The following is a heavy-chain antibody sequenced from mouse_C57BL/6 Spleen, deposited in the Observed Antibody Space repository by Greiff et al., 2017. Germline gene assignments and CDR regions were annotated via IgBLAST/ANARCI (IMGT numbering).Heavy chain of an antibody. J-gene: IGHJ2*01. CDR2: INPSTGGT. CDR3: ARSLYGNYVGY. CDR1: GYSFTGYY. Sequence: VQLQQSGPELVKPGASVKISCKASGYSFTGYYMNWVKQSPEKSLEWIGEINPSTGGTTYNQKFKAKATLTVDKSSSTAYMQLKSLTSEDSAVYYCARSLYGNYVGYWGQGTTLTVSS. V-gene: IGHV1-42*01. D-gene: IGHD2-1*01.